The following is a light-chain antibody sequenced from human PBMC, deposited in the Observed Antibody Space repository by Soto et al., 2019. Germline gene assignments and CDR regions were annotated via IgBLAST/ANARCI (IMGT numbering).Light chain of an antibody. Sequence: QSVLTQPPSVSAAPGQKVTISCSGSTFNIGNNFVSWCQQLPGTAPKVLIYDNNQRPSGIPDRFSASKSGTSATLVITGLQTGDEAVCYCGTWDSTLSAYVFGTGTKVTVL. V-gene: IGLV1-51*01. CDR2: DNN. CDR3: GTWDSTLSAYV. CDR1: TFNIGNNF. J-gene: IGLJ1*01.